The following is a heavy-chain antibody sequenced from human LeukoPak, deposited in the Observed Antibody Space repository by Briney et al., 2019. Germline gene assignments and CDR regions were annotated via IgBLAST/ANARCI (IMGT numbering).Heavy chain of an antibody. Sequence: PGGSLRLSCAASGFTFSSYGMHWVRQAPGKGLEWVAVIWYDGSNKYYADSVKGRFTISRDNSKNTLYPQMNSLRAEDTAVYYCAREMVVAATHKLYYYYYGMDVWGQGTTVTVSS. V-gene: IGHV3-33*01. D-gene: IGHD2-15*01. CDR1: GFTFSSYG. J-gene: IGHJ6*02. CDR3: AREMVVAATHKLYYYYYGMDV. CDR2: IWYDGSNK.